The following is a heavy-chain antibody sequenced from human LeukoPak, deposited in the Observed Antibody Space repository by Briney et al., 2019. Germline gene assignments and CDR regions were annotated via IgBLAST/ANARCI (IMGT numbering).Heavy chain of an antibody. CDR1: GGSFSGHS. CDR3: ARHVHVSMIVVILSDYFDY. J-gene: IGHJ4*02. Sequence: SETLSLTCAVYGGSFSGHSWSWIRQAPGKGLEWIGEISHLGSINYNPSLKSRVTISADTSKNQFSLRLSSVTAADTAVYYCARHVHVSMIVVILSDYFDYWGRGTPVTVSS. V-gene: IGHV4-34*01. D-gene: IGHD3-22*01. CDR2: ISHLGSI.